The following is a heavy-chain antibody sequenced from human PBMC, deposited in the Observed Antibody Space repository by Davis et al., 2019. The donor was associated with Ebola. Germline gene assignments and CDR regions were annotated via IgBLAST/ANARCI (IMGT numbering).Heavy chain of an antibody. CDR1: GYTFTSYG. J-gene: IGHJ6*02. V-gene: IGHV1-18*01. CDR3: TRGAYYSISVVVYYYGMDV. CDR2: ISAYNGNT. D-gene: IGHD3-22*01. Sequence: ASAKVSCKASGYTFTSYGISWVRQAPGQGHEWMGWISAYNGNTNYAQKLQGRVTMTTDTSTSTAYTGLRSLRSDDTAVYYCTRGAYYSISVVVYYYGMDVWGQGTTVTVSS.